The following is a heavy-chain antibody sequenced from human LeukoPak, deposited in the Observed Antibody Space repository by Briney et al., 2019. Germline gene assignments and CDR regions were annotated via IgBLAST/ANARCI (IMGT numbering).Heavy chain of an antibody. V-gene: IGHV4-34*01. Sequence: PSETLSLTCAVYGGSFSGYYWSRIRQPPGKGLEWIGEINHSGSTNYNPSLKSRVTISVDTSKNQFSLKLSSVTAADTAVYYCARGEGYGSGSYQKYYFDYWGQGTLVTVSS. CDR1: GGSFSGYY. J-gene: IGHJ4*02. CDR3: ARGEGYGSGSYQKYYFDY. CDR2: INHSGST. D-gene: IGHD3-10*01.